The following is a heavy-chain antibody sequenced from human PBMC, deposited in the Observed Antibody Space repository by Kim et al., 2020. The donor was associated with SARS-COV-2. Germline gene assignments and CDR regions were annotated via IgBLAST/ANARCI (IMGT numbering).Heavy chain of an antibody. D-gene: IGHD3-10*01. J-gene: IGHJ4*02. V-gene: IGHV4-39*01. CDR2: IYYSGST. Sequence: SETLSLTCTVSGGSISSSSYYWGWIRQPPGKGLEWIGSIYYSGSTYYNPSLKSRVTISVDTSKNQFSLKLSSVTAADTAVYYCAGANMVRGVSLFDYWGQGTLVTVSS. CDR3: AGANMVRGVSLFDY. CDR1: GGSISSSSYY.